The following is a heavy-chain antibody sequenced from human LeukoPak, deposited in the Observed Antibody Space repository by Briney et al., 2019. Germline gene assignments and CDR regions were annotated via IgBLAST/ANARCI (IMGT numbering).Heavy chain of an antibody. D-gene: IGHD2-2*01. CDR3: AKDKFCCYECPARFFDY. J-gene: IGHJ4*02. CDR2: ISGSGGST. CDR1: GFTFSSYA. V-gene: IGHV3-23*01. Sequence: GGSLRLSCAASGFTFSSYAMSWVRQAPGKGLEWVSAISGSGGSTYYADSVKGRFTISRDNSKNTLYLQMNSLRAEDTAVYYCAKDKFCCYECPARFFDYWGQGTLVTVSS.